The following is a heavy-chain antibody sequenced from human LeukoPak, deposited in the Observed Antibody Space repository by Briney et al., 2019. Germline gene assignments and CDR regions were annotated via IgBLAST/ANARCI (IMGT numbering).Heavy chain of an antibody. D-gene: IGHD5-12*01. CDR2: IYYSGST. CDR3: ARVRGYDSIIVPDY. CDR1: GGSISSGGYY. Sequence: SETLSLTCTVSGGSISSGGYYLSWIRQHPGKGLEWIVYIYYSGSTYYNPSLKSRVTISVDTSKNQFSLKLSSVTAADTAVYYCARVRGYDSIIVPDYWGQGTLVTVSS. V-gene: IGHV4-31*03. J-gene: IGHJ4*02.